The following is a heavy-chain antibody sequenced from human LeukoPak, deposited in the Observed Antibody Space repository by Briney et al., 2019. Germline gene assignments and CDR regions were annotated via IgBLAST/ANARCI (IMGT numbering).Heavy chain of an antibody. D-gene: IGHD5/OR15-5a*01. CDR2: VYYTGNA. Sequence: SETLSLTCAVSGDSISYHIYYWDWIRQTPGKGLEWIGAVYYTGNAYYNPSLKSRVTISIDTSDNRFSLHLSSVNAADTAIYYCARLRALSGHRGAFDIWGQGTLVTVSS. CDR3: ARLRALSGHRGAFDI. CDR1: GDSISYHIYY. V-gene: IGHV4-39*01. J-gene: IGHJ3*02.